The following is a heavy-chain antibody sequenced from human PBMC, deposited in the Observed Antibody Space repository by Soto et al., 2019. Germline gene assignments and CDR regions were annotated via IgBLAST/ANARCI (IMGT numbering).Heavy chain of an antibody. D-gene: IGHD3-22*01. CDR3: ARVIDSYYYYYGMDV. CDR1: GYTFTGYY. J-gene: IGHJ6*02. Sequence: QVQLVQSGAEVKKPGASVKVSCKASGYTFTGYYMHWVRQAPGQGLEWMGWINPNSGGTNYAQKFQGRVTMTRDTSISPAYMELSRLRSDDTAVYYCARVIDSYYYYYGMDVWGQGTTVTVSS. CDR2: INPNSGGT. V-gene: IGHV1-2*02.